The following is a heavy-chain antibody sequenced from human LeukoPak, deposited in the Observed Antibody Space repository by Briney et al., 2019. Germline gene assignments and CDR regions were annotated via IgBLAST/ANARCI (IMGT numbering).Heavy chain of an antibody. D-gene: IGHD3-22*01. Sequence: GGSLRLSCEGSGFTFSHYWMTWVRRAPGKGLEWVASMKLDGSEKYYVDSVKGRFTISRDNSKNSLYLQMNSLRAEDTAIYYCARGSYYDGSGYVNWYFDLWGRGTLVAVSS. CDR1: GFTFSHYW. CDR3: ARGSYYDGSGYVNWYFDL. V-gene: IGHV3-7*01. CDR2: MKLDGSEK. J-gene: IGHJ2*01.